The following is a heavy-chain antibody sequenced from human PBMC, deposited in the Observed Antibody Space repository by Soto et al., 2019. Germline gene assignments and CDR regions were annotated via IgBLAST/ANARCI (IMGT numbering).Heavy chain of an antibody. D-gene: IGHD6-13*01. CDR2: IIPIFGTP. J-gene: IGHJ2*01. Sequence: QVQLVQSGAGMKKPGSSVKVSCKASGGTFSRYAISWVRQAPGQGLEWMGGIIPIFGTPKYAQKFQGSVTSTPADSKSTTYMELSTLRLEVRAIKYCVCTAAGYWDFDLGGCGNLVTVSS. V-gene: IGHV1-69*01. CDR3: VCTAAGYWDFDL. CDR1: GGTFSRYA.